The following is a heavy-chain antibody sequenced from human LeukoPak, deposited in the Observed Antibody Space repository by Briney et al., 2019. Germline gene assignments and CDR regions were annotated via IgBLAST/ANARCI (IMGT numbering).Heavy chain of an antibody. D-gene: IGHD2-15*01. CDR2: IFFSGST. CDR3: ARHVGGGRWRFDY. V-gene: IGHV4-39*01. CDR1: GGSISSDGHC. Sequence: PSETLSLTCTVSGGSISSDGHCWVWFCWVLGEGLEWIGCIFFSGSTYYTPSLKSRVTMSVDAAQIQFSLRLTSVTAADTAVYYCARHVGGGRWRFDYWGQGTQVTVSS. J-gene: IGHJ4*02.